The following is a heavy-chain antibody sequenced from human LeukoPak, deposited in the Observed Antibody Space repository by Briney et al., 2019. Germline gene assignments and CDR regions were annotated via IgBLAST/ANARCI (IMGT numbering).Heavy chain of an antibody. D-gene: IGHD6-6*01. J-gene: IGHJ5*02. CDR2: ISRGAGIM. Sequence: PGRSLRLSCVASGFTFNTDSMHWVRQAPGKGLEWVAVISRGAGIMYYADSVKGRFTISRDNSQNTLYLQMNSLRAEDTALYYCVKASSSSPQYNWFDAWGQGTLVTVSS. V-gene: IGHV3-30*18. CDR3: VKASSSSPQYNWFDA. CDR1: GFTFNTDS.